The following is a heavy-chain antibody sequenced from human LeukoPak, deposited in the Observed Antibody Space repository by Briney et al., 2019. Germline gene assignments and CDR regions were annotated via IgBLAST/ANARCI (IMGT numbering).Heavy chain of an antibody. CDR2: INDDGRTT. Sequence: GGSLRLSCATSGFTFSSYWMHWVRQAPGKGLVWVSRINDDGRTTNYADSVKGRFTIPRDNAKNTVYLQMSSLRAEDTAVYYCTRGREGNYGLFDSWGQGTLVTLSS. CDR3: TRGREGNYGLFDS. J-gene: IGHJ4*02. V-gene: IGHV3-74*01. CDR1: GFTFSSYW. D-gene: IGHD3-10*01.